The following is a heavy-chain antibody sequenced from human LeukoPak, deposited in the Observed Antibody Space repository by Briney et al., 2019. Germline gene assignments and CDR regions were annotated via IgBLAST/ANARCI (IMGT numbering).Heavy chain of an antibody. CDR2: IYYSGST. CDR3: ASGGHMSHDAFDI. CDR1: GGSISSNY. J-gene: IGHJ3*02. D-gene: IGHD3-16*01. Sequence: SETLSLTCNVSGGSISSNYWSWIRQPPGKGLEWIGYIYYSGSTNYNPSLKSRVTISVDTSKNQFSLKLSSVTAADTAVYYCASGGHMSHDAFDIWGQGTMVTVSS. V-gene: IGHV4-59*01.